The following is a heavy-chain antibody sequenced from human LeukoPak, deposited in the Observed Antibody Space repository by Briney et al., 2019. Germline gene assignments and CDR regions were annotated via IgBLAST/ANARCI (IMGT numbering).Heavy chain of an antibody. D-gene: IGHD1-26*01. CDR1: GGSISSSSYY. J-gene: IGHJ4*02. CDR3: ARAIEYSGSYHFDY. CDR2: IYYSGST. Sequence: PSETLSLTCTVSGGSISSSSYYWGWIRQPPGKGLEWIGSIYYSGSTYYNPSLKSRVTISVDTSKNQFSLKLSSVTAADTAVYYCARAIEYSGSYHFDYWGQGTLVTVSS. V-gene: IGHV4-39*07.